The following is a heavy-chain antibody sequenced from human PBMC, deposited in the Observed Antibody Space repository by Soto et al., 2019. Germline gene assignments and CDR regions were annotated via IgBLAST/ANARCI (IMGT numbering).Heavy chain of an antibody. CDR3: ARDGPMDRAFDI. CDR1: GYIFPSYG. CDR2: ISAYNGNT. Sequence: ASVKVSCKASGYIFPSYGIGWVRQAPGQGLEWMGWISAYNGNTNYAQKLQGRVTMTTDTSTSTAYMELRSLRSDDTAVYYCARDGPMDRAFDIWGQGTMVTVSS. D-gene: IGHD3-10*01. J-gene: IGHJ3*02. V-gene: IGHV1-18*01.